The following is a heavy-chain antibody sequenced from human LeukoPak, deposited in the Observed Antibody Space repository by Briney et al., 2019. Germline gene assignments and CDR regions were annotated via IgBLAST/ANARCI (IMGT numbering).Heavy chain of an antibody. CDR2: IWYDGSNK. Sequence: PGGSLRLSCAASGFTFSSYGMHWVRQAPGKGLEWVAVIWYDGSNKYYADSVKSRFTISRDNSKNTLYLQMNSLRAEDTAVYYCARDHSSGWYLGYYFDYWGQGTLVTVTS. CDR3: ARDHSSGWYLGYYFDY. D-gene: IGHD6-19*01. CDR1: GFTFSSYG. J-gene: IGHJ4*02. V-gene: IGHV3-33*01.